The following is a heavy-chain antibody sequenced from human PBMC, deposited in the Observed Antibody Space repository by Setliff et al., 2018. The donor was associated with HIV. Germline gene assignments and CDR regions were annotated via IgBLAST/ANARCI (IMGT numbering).Heavy chain of an antibody. CDR2: ISGYNGIA. Sequence: ASVKVSCKASGYTFTGYYVHWVRQAPGQGLEWMGWISGYNGIARYAEKLQDRVTMTTDTSTTTAYMELRSLISDDTAVYFCARGGRVVWWYSDLWGRGTLVTVSS. V-gene: IGHV1-18*04. J-gene: IGHJ2*01. CDR1: GYTFTGYY. CDR3: ARGGRVVWWYSDL. D-gene: IGHD3-16*01.